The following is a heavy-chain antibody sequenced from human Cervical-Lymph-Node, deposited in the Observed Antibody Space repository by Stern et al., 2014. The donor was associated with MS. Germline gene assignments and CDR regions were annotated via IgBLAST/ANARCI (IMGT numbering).Heavy chain of an antibody. CDR1: GFSLSTSGVG. CDR2: IYWDDSK. Sequence: ESGPTLVNPTQTLSLTCTFSGFSLSTSGVGVGWIRQPPGKALEWLSFIYWDDSKRYSPSLKNRLTITKDTSKNQVVLTMNNMDPVDTATFYCATHAPGVVPAALDYWGQGTLVTVS. D-gene: IGHD2-2*01. V-gene: IGHV2-5*02. J-gene: IGHJ4*02. CDR3: ATHAPGVVPAALDY.